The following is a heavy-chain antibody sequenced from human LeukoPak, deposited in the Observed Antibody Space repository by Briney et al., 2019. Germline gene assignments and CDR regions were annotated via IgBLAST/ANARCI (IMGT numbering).Heavy chain of an antibody. V-gene: IGHV1-18*01. Sequence: ASVKVSCKASGDTFIRYGISWVRQAPGQGLEWMGWISTGNGKTNYGQKFQGRVTMTTDTSTGTAYMELKSLRSDDTAMYYCARANNWNYALGYWGQGTLVTVSS. J-gene: IGHJ4*02. CDR2: ISTGNGKT. CDR1: GDTFIRYG. D-gene: IGHD1-7*01. CDR3: ARANNWNYALGY.